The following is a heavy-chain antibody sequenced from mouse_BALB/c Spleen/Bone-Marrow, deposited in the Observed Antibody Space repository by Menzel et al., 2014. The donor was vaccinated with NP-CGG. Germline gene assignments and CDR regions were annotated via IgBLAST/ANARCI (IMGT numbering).Heavy chain of an antibody. J-gene: IGHJ4*01. D-gene: IGHD2-3*01. Sequence: QLQLQQSGSVLVRPGDSVKLSCKASGYTFTSTWIHWAKQRPGQGLEWIGEIHPNSGNTKYNEKLKGKATLTADTSSSTAYVDLSSLTSEDSAVYYCTRDGVGGAMDYWGQGTSVTVSS. CDR2: IHPNSGNT. CDR1: GYTFTSTW. CDR3: TRDGVGGAMDY. V-gene: IGHV1S130*01.